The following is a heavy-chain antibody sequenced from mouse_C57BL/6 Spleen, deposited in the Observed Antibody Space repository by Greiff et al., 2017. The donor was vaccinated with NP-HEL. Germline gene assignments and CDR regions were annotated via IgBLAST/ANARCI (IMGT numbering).Heavy chain of an antibody. V-gene: IGHV5-4*01. J-gene: IGHJ4*01. CDR3: ARDEDYGSTMDY. Sequence: DVHLVESGGGLVKPGGSLKLSCAASGFTFSSYAMSWVRQTPEKRLEWVATISDGGSYTYYPDNVKGRFTISRDNAKNNLYLQMSHLKSEDTAMYYCARDEDYGSTMDYWGQGTSVTVSS. CDR2: ISDGGSYT. CDR1: GFTFSSYA. D-gene: IGHD1-1*01.